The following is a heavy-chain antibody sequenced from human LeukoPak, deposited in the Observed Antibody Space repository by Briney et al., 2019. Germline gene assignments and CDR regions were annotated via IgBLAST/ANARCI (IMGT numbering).Heavy chain of an antibody. V-gene: IGHV4-59*01. CDR1: GGSISSYY. CDR2: IYYSGST. CDR3: ARVLWFGEGRHWFDP. Sequence: SETLSLTCTVSGGSISSYYWSWIRQPPRKGLEWLGCIYYSGSTNYNPSLKSRVTISVDTSKNQFPLKLSSVTAADTAVYYCARVLWFGEGRHWFDPWGQGTLVTVSS. D-gene: IGHD3-10*01. J-gene: IGHJ5*02.